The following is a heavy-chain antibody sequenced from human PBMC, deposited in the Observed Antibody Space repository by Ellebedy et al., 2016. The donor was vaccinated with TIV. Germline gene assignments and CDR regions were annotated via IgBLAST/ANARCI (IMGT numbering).Heavy chain of an antibody. Sequence: AASVKVSCKASGYTFTSYGVTWVRQAPGQGLEWMGWISAYNGDTNYAQKLQGRVTMTTDTYTSTAYMELRSLRSDDTAVYYCAHDCNAGTCTSEYFQHWGQGTLVTVSS. CDR1: GYTFTSYG. CDR2: ISAYNGDT. CDR3: AHDCNAGTCTSEYFQH. J-gene: IGHJ1*01. D-gene: IGHD2-15*01. V-gene: IGHV1-18*04.